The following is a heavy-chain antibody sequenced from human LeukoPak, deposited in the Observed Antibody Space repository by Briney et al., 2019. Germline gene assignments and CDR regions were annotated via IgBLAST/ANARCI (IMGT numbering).Heavy chain of an antibody. Sequence: ASVKVSCKASGYTFTSYYMHWVRQAPGRGLEWMGIINPSGGSTSYAQKFQGRVTMTRDTSTSTVYMELSSLRSEYTAVYYCARGSVLRWFDPWGQGTLVTVSS. CDR1: GYTFTSYY. CDR2: INPSGGST. D-gene: IGHD4-17*01. V-gene: IGHV1-46*03. CDR3: ARGSVLRWFDP. J-gene: IGHJ5*02.